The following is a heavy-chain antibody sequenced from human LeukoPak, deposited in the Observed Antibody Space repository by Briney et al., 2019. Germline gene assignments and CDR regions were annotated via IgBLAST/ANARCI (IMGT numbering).Heavy chain of an antibody. CDR1: GYSFTSYW. V-gene: IGHV5-51*01. CDR3: ATHYDEYSHYYYYGMDV. J-gene: IGHJ6*02. D-gene: IGHD3-16*01. CDR2: IYPGDSDT. Sequence: GESLKISCKGSGYSFTSYWIGWVRQMPGKGLEWMGIIYPGDSDTRYSPSFQGQVTISADKSISTAYLQWSSLKASDTAMYYSATHYDEYSHYYYYGMDVWGQGTTVTVSS.